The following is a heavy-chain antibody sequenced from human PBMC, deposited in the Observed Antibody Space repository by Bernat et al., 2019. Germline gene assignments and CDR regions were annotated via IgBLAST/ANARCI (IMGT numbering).Heavy chain of an antibody. D-gene: IGHD6-13*01. V-gene: IGHV3-30*18. CDR3: AKERDSSNWYGGGFDY. CDR1: GFTFSSYS. Sequence: VQLVESGGGLVKPGGSLRLSCAASGFTFSSYSMHWVRQAPGKGLEWVAVISNDGRNKYYADSVKDRLTISRDNSQNTLYLQMNSLRVEDTAVYYCAKERDSSNWYGGGFDYWGQGTLVTVSS. CDR2: ISNDGRNK. J-gene: IGHJ4*02.